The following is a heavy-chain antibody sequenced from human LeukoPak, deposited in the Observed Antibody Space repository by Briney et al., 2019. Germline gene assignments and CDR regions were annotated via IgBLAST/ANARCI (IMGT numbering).Heavy chain of an antibody. CDR2: ISWNSGSI. J-gene: IGHJ4*02. CDR1: GFTFDDYA. CDR3: AKGGIVVVTPSDY. V-gene: IGHV3-9*01. D-gene: IGHD3-22*01. Sequence: GGSLRLSCAASGFTFDDYAMHWVRQAPGKGLEWVSGISWNSGSIGYADSVKGRFTISRDNAKNSLYLQMNSLRAEDTALYYCAKGGIVVVTPSDYWGQGTLVTVSS.